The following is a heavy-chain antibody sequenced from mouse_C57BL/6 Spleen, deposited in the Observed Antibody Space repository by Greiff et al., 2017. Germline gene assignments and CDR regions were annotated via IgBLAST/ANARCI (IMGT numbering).Heavy chain of an antibody. D-gene: IGHD2-3*01. J-gene: IGHJ4*01. CDR3: ARVYDGYYGVYAMDY. CDR2: INYDGSST. CDR1: GFTFSDYY. Sequence: EVKLMESEGGLVQPGSSMKLSCTASGFTFSDYYMPWVRQVPEKGLEWVANINYDGSSTYYLDSLKSRFIISRDNAKNILYLQMSSLKSEDTATYYCARVYDGYYGVYAMDYWGQGTSVTVSS. V-gene: IGHV5-16*01.